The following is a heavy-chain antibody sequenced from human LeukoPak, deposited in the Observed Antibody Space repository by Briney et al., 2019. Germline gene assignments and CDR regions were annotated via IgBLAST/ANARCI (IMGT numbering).Heavy chain of an antibody. V-gene: IGHV3-30-3*01. D-gene: IGHD4-23*01. J-gene: IGHJ4*02. CDR2: ISYDGSNK. CDR3: AGNYGGKPDY. CDR1: GFTFSSYA. Sequence: GGSLRLSCAASGFTFSSYAMHWVRQAPGKGLEWVAVISYDGSNKYYADSVKGRFTISRDNSKNTLYLQMNSLRAEDTAVHYCAGNYGGKPDYWGQGTLVTVSS.